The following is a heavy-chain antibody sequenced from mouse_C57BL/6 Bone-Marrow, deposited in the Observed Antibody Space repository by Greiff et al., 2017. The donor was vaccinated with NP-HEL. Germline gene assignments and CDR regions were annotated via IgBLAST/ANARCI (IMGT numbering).Heavy chain of an antibody. CDR3: ARQYYSYWYFDV. Sequence: VQLQQPGAELVRPGSSVKLSCKASGYTFTSYWMHWVKQRPIQGLEWIGNIDPSDSETHYNQKFKDKATLTVDKSSSTAYMQLSSLTSEDSAVYYSARQYYSYWYFDVWGTGTTVTVSS. CDR2: IDPSDSET. CDR1: GYTFTSYW. D-gene: IGHD2-12*01. J-gene: IGHJ1*03. V-gene: IGHV1-52*01.